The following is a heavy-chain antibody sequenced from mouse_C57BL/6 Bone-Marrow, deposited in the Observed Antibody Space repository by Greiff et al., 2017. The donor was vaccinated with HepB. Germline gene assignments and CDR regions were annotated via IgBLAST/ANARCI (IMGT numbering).Heavy chain of an antibody. V-gene: IGHV1-12*01. D-gene: IGHD1-1*01. Sequence: SGAELVRPGASVKMSCKASGYTFTSYNMHWVKQTPRQGLEWIGAIYPGNGDTSYNQKFKGKATLTVDKSSSTAYMQLSSLTSEDSAVYFCARTGGLLRFLYYFDYWGQGTTLTVSS. CDR3: ARTGGLLRFLYYFDY. CDR1: GYTFTSYN. J-gene: IGHJ2*01. CDR2: IYPGNGDT.